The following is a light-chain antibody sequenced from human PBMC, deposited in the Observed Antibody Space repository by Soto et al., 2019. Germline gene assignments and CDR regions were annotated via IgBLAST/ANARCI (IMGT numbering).Light chain of an antibody. Sequence: IVLTQSPATLSLSPGERATLSCRASQSINSHLAWYQQKHGHAPRLLMFDASNSATGILAWFSGSGSGTDFTLTISSLAPEDFAVYYCQQRSNWPLTFGGGTKVEIK. CDR1: QSINSH. CDR2: DAS. V-gene: IGKV3-11*01. CDR3: QQRSNWPLT. J-gene: IGKJ4*01.